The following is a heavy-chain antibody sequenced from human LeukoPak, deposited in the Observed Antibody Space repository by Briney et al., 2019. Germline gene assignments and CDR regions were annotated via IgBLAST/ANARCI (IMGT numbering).Heavy chain of an antibody. CDR3: ARYGVSSSTSYIDF. Sequence: GGSLRLSCAAYAFTFSTYAMNWVSQAPGEGLKWVSCITVDCAYVYYEDSVKCRFTISRDNAKNSLYLQMNSLRAEDTAVYYCARYGVSSSTSYIDFWGQGTLVTVSS. CDR2: ITVDCAYV. D-gene: IGHD2-2*01. CDR1: AFTFSTYA. V-gene: IGHV3-21*01. J-gene: IGHJ4*02.